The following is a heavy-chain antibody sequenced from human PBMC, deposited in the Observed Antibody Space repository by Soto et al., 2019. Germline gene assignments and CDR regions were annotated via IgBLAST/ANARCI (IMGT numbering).Heavy chain of an antibody. CDR1: GFSFSSYA. CDR3: ARDGGKTHFHFDY. J-gene: IGHJ4*02. CDR2: IAKDGSNK. Sequence: GGSLRLSCAVSGFSFSSYAMHWVRQAPGKGLEWLAVIAKDGSNKFYADSVKGRFTISRDNSKNTLSLQINNLRSEDTAVYYCARDGGKTHFHFDYWGQGTRVTVSS. D-gene: IGHD3-16*01. V-gene: IGHV3-30*03.